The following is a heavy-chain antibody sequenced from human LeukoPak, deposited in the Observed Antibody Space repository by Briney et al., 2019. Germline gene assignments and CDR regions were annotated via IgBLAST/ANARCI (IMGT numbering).Heavy chain of an antibody. D-gene: IGHD3-10*01. CDR1: GFTFSSYG. CDR2: ISYDGSNK. Sequence: PGRSLRLSCAASGFTFSSYGMHWVRQAPGKGLEWVAVISYDGSNKYYADSVKSRFTISRDNSKNTLYLQMNSLRAEDTAVYYCAKGTRGVIIPNFDYWGQGTLVTVSS. V-gene: IGHV3-30*18. J-gene: IGHJ4*02. CDR3: AKGTRGVIIPNFDY.